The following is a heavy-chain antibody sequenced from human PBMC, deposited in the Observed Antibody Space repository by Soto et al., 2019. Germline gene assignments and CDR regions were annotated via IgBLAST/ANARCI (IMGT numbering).Heavy chain of an antibody. Sequence: PGGSLRLSCAASGFTFSGYWMHWVRQAPGKGLVWVSRLNGDGSSTTYADSVKGRFTISRDNAKNTLYLQMSSLRAEDTAVYYCARGGSITSRGFDYWGQGALVTVSS. D-gene: IGHD6-6*01. CDR3: ARGGSITSRGFDY. CDR2: LNGDGSST. CDR1: GFTFSGYW. J-gene: IGHJ4*02. V-gene: IGHV3-74*01.